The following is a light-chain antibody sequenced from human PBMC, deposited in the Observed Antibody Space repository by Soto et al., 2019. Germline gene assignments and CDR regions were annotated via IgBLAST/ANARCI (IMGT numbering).Light chain of an antibody. Sequence: QSVLTQPRSVSGSPGQSVTISCTGTSSDVGGYNYVSWYQQHPGKAPKLMIYDVSKRPSGVPDRFSGSKSGNTASLTISELQAEDEADYYCCSYAGSYTYVFGTGTKLTVL. J-gene: IGLJ1*01. CDR1: SSDVGGYNY. CDR3: CSYAGSYTYV. V-gene: IGLV2-11*01. CDR2: DVS.